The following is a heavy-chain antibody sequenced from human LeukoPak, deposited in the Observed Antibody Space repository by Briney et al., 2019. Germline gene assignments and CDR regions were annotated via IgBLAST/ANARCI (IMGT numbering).Heavy chain of an antibody. CDR2: IYYSGST. CDR3: ARQDYYDSSGYLPD. V-gene: IGHV4-39*07. J-gene: IGHJ4*02. D-gene: IGHD3-22*01. Sequence: SETLSLTCTVSGGSISSSSYYWGWIRQPPGKGLEWIGSIYYSGSTYYNPSLKSRVTISVDTSKNQFSLKLSSVTAADTAVYYCARQDYYDSSGYLPDWGQGTLVTVSS. CDR1: GGSISSSSYY.